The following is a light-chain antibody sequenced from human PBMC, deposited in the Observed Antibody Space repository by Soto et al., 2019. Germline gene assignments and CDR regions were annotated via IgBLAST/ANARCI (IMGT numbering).Light chain of an antibody. J-gene: IGLJ3*02. CDR1: SSNIGTNT. V-gene: IGLV1-44*01. CDR3: AGWYGSLNGWV. Sequence: QSVLTQPPSASGTPGQRVTISCSGSSSNIGTNTVNWYQQFPGTAPELLIYSNDQRPSGVPDRFSGSKSGTSASLAIGGLQSDDEADYYCAGWYGSLNGWVFGGGTKLTVL. CDR2: SND.